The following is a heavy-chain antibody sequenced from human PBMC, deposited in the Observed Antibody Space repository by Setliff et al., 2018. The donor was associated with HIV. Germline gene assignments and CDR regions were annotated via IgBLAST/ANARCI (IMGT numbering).Heavy chain of an antibody. V-gene: IGHV3-73*01. Sequence: GGSLRLSCAASGFTFSGSAMHWVRQASGKGLEWVGRIRSKANSYATAYAASVKGRFTISRDDSKNTAYLQMNSLKTEDTAMYYCSTFYGPGLWGRGTLVTVSS. CDR1: GFTFSGSA. D-gene: IGHD4-17*01. J-gene: IGHJ2*01. CDR2: IRSKANSYAT. CDR3: STFYGPGL.